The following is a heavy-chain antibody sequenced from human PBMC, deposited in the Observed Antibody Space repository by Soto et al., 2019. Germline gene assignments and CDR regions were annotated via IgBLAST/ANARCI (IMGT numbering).Heavy chain of an antibody. D-gene: IGHD6-25*01. CDR2: IYNGGST. J-gene: IGHJ3*02. Sequence: TMSLTCTVAADSVTIVCFHWAWLLRPRGSGLEWIGYIYNGGSTYYRPSLESRIHMSPDETTNQYSLRLSSVTAADTAVYFCARATVLLDISSDFDKWGQGTMVTVSS. CDR1: ADSVTIVCFH. V-gene: IGHV4-30-4*01. CDR3: ARATVLLDISSDFDK.